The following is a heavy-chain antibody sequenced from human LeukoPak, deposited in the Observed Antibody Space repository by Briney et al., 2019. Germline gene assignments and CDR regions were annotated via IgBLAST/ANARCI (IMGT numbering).Heavy chain of an antibody. Sequence: GRSLRLSCAASGFTFDDYAMHWVRQAPGKGLEWVSGISWNSGSIGYADSVKGRFTISRDNAKNSLYLQMNSLRAEDTAVYYCARNAAPGSYAFDIWGQGTMVTVSS. V-gene: IGHV3-9*01. CDR3: ARNAAPGSYAFDI. D-gene: IGHD6-6*01. CDR2: ISWNSGSI. CDR1: GFTFDDYA. J-gene: IGHJ3*02.